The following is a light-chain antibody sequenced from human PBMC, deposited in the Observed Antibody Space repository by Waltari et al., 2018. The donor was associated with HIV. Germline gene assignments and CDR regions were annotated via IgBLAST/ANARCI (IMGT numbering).Light chain of an antibody. J-gene: IGLJ1*01. CDR2: AVS. Sequence: QFALTRPPSASGPPGRQVPISCLGTSSDVGGINYVSWSQQNPGKAPNLMIYAVSKLPAWVPDRFSGSKSGNTASLTVSGLQAEDEADYYCSSYAGSNNRFVFGTGTKVTVL. CDR1: SSDVGGINY. CDR3: SSYAGSNNRFV. V-gene: IGLV2-8*01.